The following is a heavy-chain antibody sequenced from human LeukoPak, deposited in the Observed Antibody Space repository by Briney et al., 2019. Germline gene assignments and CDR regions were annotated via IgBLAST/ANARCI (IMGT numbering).Heavy chain of an antibody. V-gene: IGHV3-7*01. CDR2: IKQDGSEK. Sequence: PGGSLRLSCAASGFTFSSYWMSWVRQAPGKGLEWVANIKQDGSEKYYVDSVKGRFTISRDNAKNSLYLQMNSLRAEDTAVYYCARDPYYGDYVGDWYFDLWGRGTLVTVSS. CDR3: ARDPYYGDYVGDWYFDL. J-gene: IGHJ2*01. D-gene: IGHD4-17*01. CDR1: GFTFSSYW.